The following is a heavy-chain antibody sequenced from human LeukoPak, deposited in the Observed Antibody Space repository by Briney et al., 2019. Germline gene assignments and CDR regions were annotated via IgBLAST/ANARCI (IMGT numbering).Heavy chain of an antibody. CDR1: GGSISSSSYY. J-gene: IGHJ5*02. CDR2: IYYSGST. V-gene: IGHV4-39*01. CDR3: ARHLPDFDWLLMNWFDP. Sequence: PSETLSLTCTVSGGSISSSSYYWGWIRLPPGKGREWIGSIYYSGSTYYNPSLKSRVTISVDTSKNQFSLKLSSVTAADTAVYYCARHLPDFDWLLMNWFDPWGQGTLVTVSS. D-gene: IGHD3-9*01.